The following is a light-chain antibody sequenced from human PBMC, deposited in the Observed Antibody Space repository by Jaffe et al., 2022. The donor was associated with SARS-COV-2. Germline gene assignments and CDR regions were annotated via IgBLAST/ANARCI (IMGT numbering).Light chain of an antibody. CDR2: DVS. V-gene: IGLV2-14*01. J-gene: IGLJ2*01. Sequence: QSALTQPASVSGSPGQSITISCTGTSSDIGRYNYVSWYQQHPGKAPKLIIYDVSNRPSGVSNRFSGSKSGNTASLTISGLQAEDEADYYCSSYTISSTVVFGGGTKLTVL. CDR1: SSDIGRYNY. CDR3: SSYTISSTVV.